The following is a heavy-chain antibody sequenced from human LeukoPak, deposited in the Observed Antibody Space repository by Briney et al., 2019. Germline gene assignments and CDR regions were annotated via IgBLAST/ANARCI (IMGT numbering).Heavy chain of an antibody. Sequence: ASVKVSCKASGGTFSSYAISWVRQAPGQGLEWMGRIIPILGIANYAQKFQGRVTITADKSTSTAYMELSSLRSEDTAVYYCAREDIAAAGTYYYGMDVWGQGTTVTVSS. CDR2: IIPILGIA. CDR3: AREDIAAAGTYYYGMDV. D-gene: IGHD6-13*01. CDR1: GGTFSSYA. J-gene: IGHJ6*02. V-gene: IGHV1-69*04.